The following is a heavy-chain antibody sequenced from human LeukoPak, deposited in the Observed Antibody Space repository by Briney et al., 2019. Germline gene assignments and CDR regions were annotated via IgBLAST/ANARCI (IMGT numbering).Heavy chain of an antibody. CDR2: IFPGDSDT. D-gene: IGHD3-10*01. J-gene: IGHJ5*02. V-gene: IGHV5-51*01. CDR1: GYSFTTYW. CDR3: ARRDGSGSYDWFDP. Sequence: LGESLKISCKGSGYSFTTYWIGWVRQMPGKGLEWIGIIFPGDSDTRYSPSFQGQVTISADKSISTAYLQWSSLKASDTAMYYCARRDGSGSYDWFDPWGQGTLVTVSS.